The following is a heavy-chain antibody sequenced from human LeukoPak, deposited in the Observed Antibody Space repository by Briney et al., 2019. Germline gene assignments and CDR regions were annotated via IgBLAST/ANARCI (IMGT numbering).Heavy chain of an antibody. V-gene: IGHV4-59*11. Sequence: SETLSLICNVSGISIGSHYWSWFRQSPGMGLEWIGCVYNSGTTTYHPSLTRRVSISVDPSANQYSLKMTSVTAADTAIYYCARDAFWGQGILVTVS. CDR3: ARDAF. J-gene: IGHJ4*02. CDR2: VYNSGTT. CDR1: GISIGSHY.